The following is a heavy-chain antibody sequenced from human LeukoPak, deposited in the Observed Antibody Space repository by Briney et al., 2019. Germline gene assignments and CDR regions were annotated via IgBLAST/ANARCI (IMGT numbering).Heavy chain of an antibody. CDR2: MYYSGST. CDR3: ARYHRSSSWT. CDR1: GGSFSSSSYY. J-gene: IGHJ5*02. V-gene: IGHV4-39*07. Sequence: PSETLSLTCTVSGGSFSSSSYYWGWIRQPPGKGLEWIGSMYYSGSTYYNPSLKSRVTISVDTSKNQFSLKLTSVTAADTAVYYCARYHRSSSWTWGQGTLVTVSS. D-gene: IGHD6-13*01.